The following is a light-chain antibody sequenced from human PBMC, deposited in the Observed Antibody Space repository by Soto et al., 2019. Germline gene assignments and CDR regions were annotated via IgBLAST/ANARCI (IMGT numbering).Light chain of an antibody. V-gene: IGKV3-11*01. CDR1: QSVSNY. CDR2: DTS. J-gene: IGKJ1*01. CDR3: QQRNKWRT. Sequence: EIVFTQSPATLSSSPGERATLSCRASQSVSNYLAWYQQKPGQAPRLLIYDTSKRATGIPARFSGSGFGTDYTLTISSLEPEDFAVYYCQQRNKWRTFGQGTKVDIK.